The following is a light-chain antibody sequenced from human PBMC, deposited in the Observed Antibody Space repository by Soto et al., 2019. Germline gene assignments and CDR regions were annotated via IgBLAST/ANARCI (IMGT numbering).Light chain of an antibody. V-gene: IGKV3-20*01. CDR1: QSVSNNY. Sequence: EIVLTQSPGTLSLSPGERATLSCRASQSVSNNYLAWYQQEPGQAPRLIINDAFNRATGIPDRFSGSGSGTDFTLTISRLEPEDFAVYYCQQCAHSPLTFGQGTKVEIK. CDR2: DAF. CDR3: QQCAHSPLT. J-gene: IGKJ1*01.